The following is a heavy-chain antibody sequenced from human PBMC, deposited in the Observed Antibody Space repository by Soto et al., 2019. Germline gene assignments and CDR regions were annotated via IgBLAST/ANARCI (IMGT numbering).Heavy chain of an antibody. Sequence: GGSLRLSCAASGFTFSSYAMHWVRQAPGKGLEWVAVISYDGSNKYYADSVKGRFTISRDNSKNTLYLQINSLKAEETTVYYCAYPGRYTASWYYFDYWGQGTLVTVA. V-gene: IGHV3-30-3*01. D-gene: IGHD6-13*01. CDR2: ISYDGSNK. J-gene: IGHJ4*02. CDR3: AYPGRYTASWYYFDY. CDR1: GFTFSSYA.